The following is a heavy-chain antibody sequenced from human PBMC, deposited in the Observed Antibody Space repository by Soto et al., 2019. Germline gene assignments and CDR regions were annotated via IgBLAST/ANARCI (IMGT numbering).Heavy chain of an antibody. Sequence: QVHLVESGGGVVQPGRSLRLSCAASGFSFSTYGMHWVRQVPCKGLEWVAFISNDGSNKYYADSVKCRFTISRDNSKNTLYLQMNVLRSEDTAVYYCATGFGNYWAFDYWGQGTLVTVSS. D-gene: IGHD1-26*01. CDR2: ISNDGSNK. CDR1: GFSFSTYG. V-gene: IGHV3-30*03. J-gene: IGHJ4*02. CDR3: ATGFGNYWAFDY.